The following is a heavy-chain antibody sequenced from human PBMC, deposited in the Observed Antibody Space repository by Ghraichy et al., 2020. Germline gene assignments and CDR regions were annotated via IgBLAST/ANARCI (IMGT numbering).Heavy chain of an antibody. CDR2: ISGSGGST. J-gene: IGHJ4*02. V-gene: IGHV3-23*01. Sequence: GGSLRLSCAASGFTFSSYAMSWVRQAPGKGLEWVSGISGSGGSTYYADSVRGRFTISRDNSKNTLYLEMNSLRAEDTAVYYCPRYYYDSSGYHAFDYWGQGTLVTVSS. CDR3: PRYYYDSSGYHAFDY. CDR1: GFTFSSYA. D-gene: IGHD3-22*01.